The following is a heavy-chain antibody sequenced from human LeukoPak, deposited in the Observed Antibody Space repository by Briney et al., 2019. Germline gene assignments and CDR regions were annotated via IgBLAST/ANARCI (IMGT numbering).Heavy chain of an antibody. CDR1: GYTFSNYD. J-gene: IGHJ4*02. D-gene: IGHD3-3*01. V-gene: IGHV1-8*01. Sequence: ASVKVSCKTSGYTFSNYDINWVRQAPGQGLEWMGWMNPNNGNTGYAQKFQGRVTMTTDTSTSTAYMELRSLRSDDTAVYYCARSEWSYYFDYWGQGTLVTVSS. CDR2: MNPNNGNT. CDR3: ARSEWSYYFDY.